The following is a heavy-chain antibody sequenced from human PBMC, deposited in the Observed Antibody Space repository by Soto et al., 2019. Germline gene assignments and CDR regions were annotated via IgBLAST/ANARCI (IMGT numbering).Heavy chain of an antibody. Sequence: SETLSLTCAVYGGSFSGYYWSWIRQPPGKGLEWIGEINHSGSTNYNPSLKSRVTISVETSKKQFSLRLSSVTGADTAVDYCATASPPGIAVAGTGPDDDAFDIWGQGTMVTVSS. CDR2: INHSGST. V-gene: IGHV4-34*01. J-gene: IGHJ3*02. CDR1: GGSFSGYY. CDR3: ATASPPGIAVAGTGPDDDAFDI. D-gene: IGHD6-19*01.